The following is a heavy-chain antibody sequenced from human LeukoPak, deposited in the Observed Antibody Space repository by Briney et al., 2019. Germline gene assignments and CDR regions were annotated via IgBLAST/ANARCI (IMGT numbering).Heavy chain of an antibody. D-gene: IGHD3-10*01. J-gene: IGHJ4*02. Sequence: ASETLSLTCAVSGGSISSGGYSWSWIRQPPGKGLEWIGYIYHSGSTCYNPSLKSRVTISVDTSKNQFSLKLSSVTAADTAVYYCARLRSGFDYWGQGTLVTVSS. CDR3: ARLRSGFDY. CDR2: IYHSGST. CDR1: GGSISSGGYS. V-gene: IGHV4-30-2*03.